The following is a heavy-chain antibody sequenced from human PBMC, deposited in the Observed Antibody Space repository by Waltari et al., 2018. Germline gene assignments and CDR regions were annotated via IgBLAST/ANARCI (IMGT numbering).Heavy chain of an antibody. J-gene: IGHJ4*02. Sequence: QVKLVESGGGVVQPGKSLRLACVGSAFSLSRYGMHWVRQTPGRGLEWVALTWSDGSVEYYADSVRGRFTVSRDNSKNILYLDMDSLRVDDTATYYCAKDAFGNTYLDYWGQGTLVTVSS. CDR3: AKDAFGNTYLDY. D-gene: IGHD3-10*01. CDR1: AFSLSRYG. V-gene: IGHV3-33*03. CDR2: TWSDGSVE.